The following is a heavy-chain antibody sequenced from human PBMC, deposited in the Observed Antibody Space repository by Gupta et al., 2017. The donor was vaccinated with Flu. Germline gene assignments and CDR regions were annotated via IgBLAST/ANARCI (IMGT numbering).Heavy chain of an antibody. CDR1: GYSFTSQH. CDR2: IIPSDGST. V-gene: IGHV1-46*01. Sequence: QVQVVQSGAEVKNPGASVKISCKASGYSFTSQHIHWVRQAPGQGLEWMGRIIPSDGSTEYAQKFQGRLTVTRDTSASSVYMDLSTLRSDDTALYFCARVKVDNVGWYHFDYWGQGTLVTVSS. CDR3: ARVKVDNVGWYHFDY. D-gene: IGHD6-19*01. J-gene: IGHJ4*02.